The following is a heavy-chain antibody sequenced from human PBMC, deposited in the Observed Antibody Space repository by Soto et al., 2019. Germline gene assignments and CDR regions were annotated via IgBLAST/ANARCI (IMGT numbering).Heavy chain of an antibody. CDR3: ARVGGYSGYTWDY. J-gene: IGHJ4*02. Sequence: ASVKVSCKASGYTFTGYYMHWVRQAPGQGLEWMGWINPNSGGTNYAQKFQGRVTMTRDTSISTAYMELSRLRSDDTAVYYCARVGGYSGYTWDYWGQGTPVTVSS. D-gene: IGHD5-12*01. CDR1: GYTFTGYY. V-gene: IGHV1-2*02. CDR2: INPNSGGT.